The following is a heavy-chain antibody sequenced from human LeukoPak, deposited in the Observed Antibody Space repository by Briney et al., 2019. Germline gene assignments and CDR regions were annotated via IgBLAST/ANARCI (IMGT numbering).Heavy chain of an antibody. J-gene: IGHJ4*02. CDR2: IYSGGST. Sequence: GGSLRLSCAASGFTVSSNYMTWVRQAPGKGLEWVSVIYSGGSTYYADSVKGRFTISRDDSKNTLYLQMNSLRAEDTAVYYCAGGLPPGIIDYWGQGTLVTVSS. V-gene: IGHV3-53*01. CDR1: GFTVSSNY. CDR3: AGGLPPGIIDY. D-gene: IGHD1-14*01.